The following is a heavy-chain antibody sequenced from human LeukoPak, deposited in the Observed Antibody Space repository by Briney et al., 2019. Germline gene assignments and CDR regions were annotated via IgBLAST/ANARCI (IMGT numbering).Heavy chain of an antibody. CDR2: ISYSGST. D-gene: IGHD6-19*01. CDR3: ARDGYSSGWIDY. Sequence: SETLSLTCTVSGDSINSYYWSWIRQPPGKGLEWIGYISYSGSTNYSPSLKSRVTISLDTSKKQFSLKLSSVTAADTTIYYCARDGYSSGWIDYWGQGTLVTVSS. V-gene: IGHV4-59*01. J-gene: IGHJ4*02. CDR1: GDSINSYY.